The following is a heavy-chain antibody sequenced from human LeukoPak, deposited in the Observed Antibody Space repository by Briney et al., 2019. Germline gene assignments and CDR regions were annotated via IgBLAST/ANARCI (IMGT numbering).Heavy chain of an antibody. J-gene: IGHJ4*02. CDR3: AKAGSGWPYYFDY. CDR2: IKQDGMGK. Sequence: GGSLRLSCAASGFTFSRYWMSWVAQAPGKGLEWVANIKQDGMGKYFVDSVEGRFIISRDNSRNTLYLQMNSLRAEDTAVYYCAKAGSGWPYYFDYWGQGTLVTVSS. D-gene: IGHD6-19*01. CDR1: GFTFSRYW. V-gene: IGHV3-7*05.